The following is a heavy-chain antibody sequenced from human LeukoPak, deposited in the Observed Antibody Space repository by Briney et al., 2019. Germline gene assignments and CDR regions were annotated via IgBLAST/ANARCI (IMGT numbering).Heavy chain of an antibody. CDR3: ARGINYDYVWGSYRRNYNWFDP. Sequence: PSGTLSLTYGVSHGSITNTNYWTWVRQPPGKVLEWIGEVNLQGSNNYNPSLMGRVAISVDASENHISLQLTSVTAADRAVYYRARGINYDYVWGSYRRNYNWFDPWGQGTLVTVSS. J-gene: IGHJ5*02. CDR1: HGSITNTNY. V-gene: IGHV4-4*02. CDR2: VNLQGSN. D-gene: IGHD3-16*02.